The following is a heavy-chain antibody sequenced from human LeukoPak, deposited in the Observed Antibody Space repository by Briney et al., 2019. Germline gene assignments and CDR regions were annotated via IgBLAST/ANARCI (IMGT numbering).Heavy chain of an antibody. D-gene: IGHD6-19*01. CDR3: ARRTSSALDY. CDR2: INHSGST. V-gene: IGHV4-39*07. Sequence: SETLSLTCTVSGGSISSSSYYWGWIRQPPGKGLEWIGEINHSGSTNYNPSLKSRVTISVDTSKNQFSLKLSSVTAADTAVYYCARRTSSALDYWGQGTLVTVSS. CDR1: GGSISSSSYY. J-gene: IGHJ4*02.